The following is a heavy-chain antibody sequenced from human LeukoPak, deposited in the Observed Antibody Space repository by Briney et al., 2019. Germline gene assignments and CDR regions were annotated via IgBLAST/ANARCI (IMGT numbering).Heavy chain of an antibody. CDR1: GFTFSSYA. V-gene: IGHV3-48*04. Sequence: GGSLRLSCAASGFTFSSYAMHWVRQAPGKGLEWVSYISSSSSTIYYADSVKGRFTISKDNAKNSLYLQMNSLRAEDTAVYYCAGDLYYYGLGNGEPNWFDPWGQGTLVTVSS. J-gene: IGHJ5*02. CDR2: ISSSSSTI. D-gene: IGHD3-10*01. CDR3: AGDLYYYGLGNGEPNWFDP.